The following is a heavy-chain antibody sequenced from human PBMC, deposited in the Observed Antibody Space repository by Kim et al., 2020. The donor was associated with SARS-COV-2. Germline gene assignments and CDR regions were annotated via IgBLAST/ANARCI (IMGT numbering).Heavy chain of an antibody. CDR2: YS. CDR3: VRYSGWYNFDY. J-gene: IGHJ4*02. V-gene: IGHV6-1*01. D-gene: IGHD6-19*01. Sequence: YSDYGVSVRGPITINADTSKNQLSLELNSVTPEDTAVYFCVRYSGWYNFDYWGQGTLVTVSS.